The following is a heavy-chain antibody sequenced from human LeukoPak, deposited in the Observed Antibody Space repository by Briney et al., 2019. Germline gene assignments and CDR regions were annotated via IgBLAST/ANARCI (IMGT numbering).Heavy chain of an antibody. Sequence: GGSLRLSCVATGFTFKSSSMSWVRQAPGKGLEWVAFIGHFTGDIFYADSVKGRFNISRDDAKDSDYLQMNSLRVDDTAVYFCARDPYTGSMFDYWGHGTLVTVSS. CDR1: GFTFKSSS. CDR3: ARDPYTGSMFDY. J-gene: IGHJ4*01. V-gene: IGHV3-21*01. CDR2: IGHFTGDI. D-gene: IGHD1-1*01.